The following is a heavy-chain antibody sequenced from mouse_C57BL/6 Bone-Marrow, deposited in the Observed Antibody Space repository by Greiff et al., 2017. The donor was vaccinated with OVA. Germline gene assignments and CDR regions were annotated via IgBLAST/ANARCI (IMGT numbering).Heavy chain of an antibody. CDR3: ARKGGESWFAY. CDR1: GYTFTTYP. CDR2: FHPYNDDT. D-gene: IGHD2-13*01. V-gene: IGHV1-47*01. J-gene: IGHJ3*01. Sequence: VQLQQSGAELVKPGASVKMSCKASGYTFTTYPMEWMKQNHGKSLEWIGNFHPYNDDTNYNEKFKGKATLTVDKSSSTVYLELSRLTSDDTAVYYCARKGGESWFAYWGQGTLVTVSA.